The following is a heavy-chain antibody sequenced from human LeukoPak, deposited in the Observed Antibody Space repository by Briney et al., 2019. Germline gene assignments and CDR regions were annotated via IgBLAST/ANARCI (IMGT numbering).Heavy chain of an antibody. D-gene: IGHD2-15*01. Sequence: GESLKISCKGSGYSINNYWIGWVRQMPGKGLEWMGIIYPADSDIRYSPSFQGQVTISADKSISTAYLQWSSLKASDTAMYYCARQEYCSGGSCYAWFDPWGQGTLVTVSS. CDR1: GYSINNYW. CDR2: IYPADSDI. CDR3: ARQEYCSGGSCYAWFDP. J-gene: IGHJ5*02. V-gene: IGHV5-51*01.